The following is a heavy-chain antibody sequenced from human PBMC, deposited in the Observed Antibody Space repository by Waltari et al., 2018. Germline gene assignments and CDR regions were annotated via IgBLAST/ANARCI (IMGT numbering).Heavy chain of an antibody. CDR3: ARGFGSATTSRFDP. D-gene: IGHD5-12*01. J-gene: IGHJ5*02. CDR2: MDYSGRT. CDR1: GGSISSSSYY. V-gene: IGHV4-39*07. Sequence: QLQLQESGPGLVKHPETLSLTCTVSGGSISSSSYYWGLIRQPPEKGLEWVASMDYSGRTYYNPSLKRRVTISVDTSKNQFSLEVRSVTAADTAVYYCARGFGSATTSRFDPWGQGIVVTVSS.